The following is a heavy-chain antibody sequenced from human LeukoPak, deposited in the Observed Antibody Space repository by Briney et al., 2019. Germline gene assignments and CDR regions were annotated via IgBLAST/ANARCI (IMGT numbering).Heavy chain of an antibody. Sequence: GGSLRLSCAASGFTFSSYDMHWVRQATGKGLEWVSAIGTAGDTYYPGSVKGRFTISRENAKNSLYLQMNSLRAGDTAVYYCARDKNIYGLDYWGQGTLVTVSS. D-gene: IGHD5-18*01. CDR3: ARDKNIYGLDY. J-gene: IGHJ4*02. CDR1: GFTFSSYD. V-gene: IGHV3-13*01. CDR2: IGTAGDT.